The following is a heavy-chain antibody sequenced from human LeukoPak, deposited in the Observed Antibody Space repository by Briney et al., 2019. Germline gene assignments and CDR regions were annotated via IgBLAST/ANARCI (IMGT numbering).Heavy chain of an antibody. CDR1: GGSFSGYY. CDR2: INHSGST. Sequence: SETLSLTCAVYGGSFSGYYWSWIRQPPGKGLEWIGEINHSGSTNYNPSLKSRVTISVDTSKDQFSLKLTSVTAADTAVYYCARHKVHDFGGSDWYFDLWGRGTLVTVSS. D-gene: IGHD4-23*01. V-gene: IGHV4-34*01. CDR3: ARHKVHDFGGSDWYFDL. J-gene: IGHJ2*01.